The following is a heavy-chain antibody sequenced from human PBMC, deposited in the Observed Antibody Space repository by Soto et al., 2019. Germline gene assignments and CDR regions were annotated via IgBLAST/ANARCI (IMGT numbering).Heavy chain of an antibody. CDR1: GFTFDDYA. J-gene: IGHJ3*02. CDR3: AKDGDWNYGNDAFDS. V-gene: IGHV3-9*01. Sequence: GGSLRLSCAASGFTFDDYAMHWVRQAPGKGLEWVSGISWNSGSIGYADSVKGRFTISRDNAKNSLYLQMNSLRAEDTALYYCAKDGDWNYGNDAFDSWGQGTMVTVSS. CDR2: ISWNSGSI. D-gene: IGHD1-7*01.